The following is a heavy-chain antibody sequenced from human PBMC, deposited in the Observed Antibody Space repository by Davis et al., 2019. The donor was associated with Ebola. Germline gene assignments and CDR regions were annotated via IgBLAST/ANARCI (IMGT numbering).Heavy chain of an antibody. V-gene: IGHV3-30*18. D-gene: IGHD2-15*01. CDR2: ISYDGSDK. CDR1: GFTFSTYG. J-gene: IGHJ6*02. CDR3: AKERLMGAVVVAATQGMDV. Sequence: GGSLRLSCAASGFTFSTYGMHWVRQAPGKGLEWVAVISYDGSDKYYTDSLKGRFTISRDNSKNTLYLQMNSLRAEDTAVYYCAKERLMGAVVVAATQGMDVWGQGTTVTVSS.